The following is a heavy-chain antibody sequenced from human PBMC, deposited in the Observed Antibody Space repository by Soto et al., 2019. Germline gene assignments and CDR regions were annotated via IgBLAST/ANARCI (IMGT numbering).Heavy chain of an antibody. CDR2: ISPSDSYS. D-gene: IGHD5-12*01. CDR3: SILIYNGYEIIDY. J-gene: IGHJ4*02. CDR1: GYSFSSYW. Sequence: GESLKISCKGSGYSFSSYWITWVRQKPGEALEWMGRISPSDSYSDYSPTFQGHVSISTDKYTSTVYLEWSSLKASDTGMYYCSILIYNGYEIIDYWGQGTRVTVSS. V-gene: IGHV5-10-1*01.